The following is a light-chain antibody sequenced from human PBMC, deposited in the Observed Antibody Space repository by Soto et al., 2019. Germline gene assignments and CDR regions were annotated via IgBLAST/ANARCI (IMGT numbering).Light chain of an antibody. J-gene: IGKJ1*01. V-gene: IGKV3-15*01. CDR2: GAS. Sequence: EIILTQSPATLSVSPGERATLSCRASQCVNSNLAWYQQKPGQAPRLLIYGASTRATGIPARFSGSGSGTEFTLTISSLQSEDFVIYYCQQYNNWPPGTFGQGTKVEIK. CDR1: QCVNSN. CDR3: QQYNNWPPGT.